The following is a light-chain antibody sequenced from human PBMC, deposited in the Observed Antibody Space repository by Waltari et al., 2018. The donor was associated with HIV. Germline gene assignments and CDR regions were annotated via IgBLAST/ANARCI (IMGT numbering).Light chain of an antibody. CDR1: QAVGIK. J-gene: IGKJ1*01. CDR3: QHYDNWSRT. CDR2: GAS. V-gene: IGKV3-15*01. Sequence: EVVVTQAPAALSVVPGKGGTLPCTTSQAVGIKVAWYQQNPGQGPRLLVYGASTRATGVPVKFGGSGSGTQFNFTIASLQADDSAIYYCQHYDNWSRTFGPGTTVEIK.